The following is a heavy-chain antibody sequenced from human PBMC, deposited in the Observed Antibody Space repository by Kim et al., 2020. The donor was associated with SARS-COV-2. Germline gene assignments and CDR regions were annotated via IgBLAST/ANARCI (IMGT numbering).Heavy chain of an antibody. D-gene: IGHD6-6*01. J-gene: IGHJ4*02. CDR3: ARILHSPSIAARPPQEEFDY. CDR2: ISAYNGNT. V-gene: IGHV1-18*04. Sequence: ASVKVSCKASGYTFTSYGISWVRQAPGQGLEWMGWISAYNGNTNYAQKLQGRVTMTTDTSTSTAYMELRSLRSDDTAVYYCARILHSPSIAARPPQEEFDYWGQGTLVTVSS. CDR1: GYTFTSYG.